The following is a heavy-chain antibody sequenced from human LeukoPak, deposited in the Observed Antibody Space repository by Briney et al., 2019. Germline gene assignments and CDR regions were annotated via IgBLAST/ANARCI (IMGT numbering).Heavy chain of an antibody. CDR3: ARDFRDRGSY. V-gene: IGHV4-38-2*02. Sequence: SETLSLTCAVSGDSISSDYYWAWIRQPPGKGLEWIASIHHSGNTAYNPSLRSRVTISVDSSKNQFSLKVTSVSAADAAVYFCARDFRDRGSYWGQGILVIVSS. CDR1: GDSISSDYY. CDR2: IHHSGNT. D-gene: IGHD3-10*01. J-gene: IGHJ4*02.